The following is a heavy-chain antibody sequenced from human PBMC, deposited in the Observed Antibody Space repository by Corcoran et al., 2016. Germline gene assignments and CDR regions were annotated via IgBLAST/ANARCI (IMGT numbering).Heavy chain of an antibody. CDR3: ARGAAGDKIDY. V-gene: IGHV1-69*01. J-gene: IGHJ4*02. CDR2: IFPGSGSP. CDR1: GGTFSNYV. D-gene: IGHD7-27*01. Sequence: QVQLVQSGVEVKKPGSSVKVSCTASGGTFSNYVTSWVRQAPGQGLEWMGGIFPGSGSPKYAQKFQDRLTITADESANTAYMQLSSLKSEDTAMYYCARGAAGDKIDYWGQGTLVTVSS.